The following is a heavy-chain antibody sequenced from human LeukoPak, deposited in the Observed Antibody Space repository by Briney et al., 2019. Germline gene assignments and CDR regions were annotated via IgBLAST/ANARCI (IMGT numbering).Heavy chain of an antibody. V-gene: IGHV3-48*03. D-gene: IGHD2-15*01. CDR3: ARDPGSGNTNGYVDV. Sequence: GGSLRLSCAASGFTFSSYEVNWVRQAPGKGLEWISYISGSGSTIYYAASVKGRFTISRDNAKNSLYLQMTSLRAEDTATYYCARDPGSGNTNGYVDVWGKGTTVIVSS. CDR1: GFTFSSYE. J-gene: IGHJ6*03. CDR2: ISGSGSTI.